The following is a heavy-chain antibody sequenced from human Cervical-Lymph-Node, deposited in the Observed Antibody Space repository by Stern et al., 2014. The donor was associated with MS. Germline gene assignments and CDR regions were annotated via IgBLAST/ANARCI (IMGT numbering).Heavy chain of an antibody. CDR1: GYNFIDYY. CDR3: TRGRGTLLYLH. J-gene: IGHJ4*02. CDR2: INPHTGDT. V-gene: IGHV1-2*02. D-gene: IGHD2-15*01. Sequence: QLMQSGAALRKPGASVEVSCEASGYNFIDYYIHWVRQAPGQGLEWVGWINPHTGDTRYAQKFLGRVAMTRDTSINTAYLELNSLTSDDTAFYYCTRGRGTLLYLHWGQGTLITVSS.